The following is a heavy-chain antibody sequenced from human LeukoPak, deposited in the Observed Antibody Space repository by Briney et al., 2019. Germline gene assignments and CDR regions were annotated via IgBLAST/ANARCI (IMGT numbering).Heavy chain of an antibody. D-gene: IGHD3-16*01. J-gene: IGHJ4*02. V-gene: IGHV3-33*01. CDR2: IWYDGSKK. CDR1: GFSFDTHG. CDR3: ARDVFADSSGGSFDF. Sequence: PGRSLRLSCAASGFSFDTHGMHWVRQAPGKGLEWVAVIWYDGSKKYYADSVKGRFTISRDNSQKSLFLQMNSLRAEDTALYYCARDVFADSSGGSFDFWGQGTLVTVSS.